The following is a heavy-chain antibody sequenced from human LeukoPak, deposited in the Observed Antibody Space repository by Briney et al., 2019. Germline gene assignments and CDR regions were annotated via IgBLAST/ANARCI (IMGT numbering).Heavy chain of an antibody. D-gene: IGHD6-6*01. CDR3: ARDKRIAARYYYGMDV. CDR2: ISAYNGNT. CDR1: GYTFASYA. Sequence: GASVKVSCTASGYTFASYAISWVRQAPGQGLEWMGWISAYNGNTNYAQKFQGRVTITRDTSASTAYMELSSLRSEDTAVYYCARDKRIAARYYYGMDVWGQGTTVTVSS. J-gene: IGHJ6*02. V-gene: IGHV1-18*01.